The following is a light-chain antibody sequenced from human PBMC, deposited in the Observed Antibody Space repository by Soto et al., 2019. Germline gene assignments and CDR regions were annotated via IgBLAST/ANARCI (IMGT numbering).Light chain of an antibody. Sequence: DIQMTQSPYTLSASEGDRVTITRPASESIGNWLAWYQQKPGKAPNLLIYDASTFENGDPSRFSGSASGTDFTLTISSLQPYDFATYYCQQYNRYSPRTFGQGTKVDIK. CDR2: DAS. CDR1: ESIGNW. CDR3: QQYNRYSPRT. V-gene: IGKV1-5*01. J-gene: IGKJ1*01.